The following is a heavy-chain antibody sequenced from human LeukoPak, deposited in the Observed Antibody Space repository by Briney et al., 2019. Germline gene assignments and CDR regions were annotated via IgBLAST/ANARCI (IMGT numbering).Heavy chain of an antibody. J-gene: IGHJ6*03. Sequence: SVKVSCKASGGTFSSYAISWVRQAPGQGLEWMGGIIPIFGTANYAQKFQGRVTITTDESTSTAYMELSSLRSEDTAVYYCARDENKMGSSYYYYYMDVWGKGTTVTVSS. CDR2: IIPIFGTA. CDR1: GGTFSSYA. CDR3: ARDENKMGSSYYYYYMDV. D-gene: IGHD6-6*01. V-gene: IGHV1-69*05.